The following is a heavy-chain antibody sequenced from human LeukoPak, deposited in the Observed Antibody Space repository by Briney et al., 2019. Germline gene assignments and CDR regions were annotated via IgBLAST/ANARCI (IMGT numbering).Heavy chain of an antibody. CDR2: ISSSSSYI. Sequence: PGGSLRLSCAASGFTFSSYIMNWVRQAPGKGLEWVSSISSSSSYIYYADSVKGRFTISRDNAKNSLYLQMNSLRAEDTAVYYCARDIPKNYDILTGYSDAFDIWGQGTMGTVSS. J-gene: IGHJ3*02. D-gene: IGHD3-9*01. CDR3: ARDIPKNYDILTGYSDAFDI. CDR1: GFTFSSYI. V-gene: IGHV3-21*01.